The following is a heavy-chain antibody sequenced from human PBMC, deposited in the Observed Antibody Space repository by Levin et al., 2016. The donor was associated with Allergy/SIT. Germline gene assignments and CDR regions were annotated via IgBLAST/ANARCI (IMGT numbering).Heavy chain of an antibody. CDR2: INEDGSVT. D-gene: IGHD3-10*01. J-gene: IGHJ4*02. CDR1: SGSISSSNG. V-gene: IGHV3-74*01. Sequence: ETLSLTCTVSSGSISSSNGWTWVRQVPGKGLVWVSRINEDGSVTDYADSVKGRFTISRDNARNTVYLEMNSLRAEDTALYYCAKDFGGPTDYWGQGTLVTVSS. CDR3: AKDFGGPTDY.